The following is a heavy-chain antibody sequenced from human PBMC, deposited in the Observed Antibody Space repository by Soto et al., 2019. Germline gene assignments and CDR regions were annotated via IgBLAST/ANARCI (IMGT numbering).Heavy chain of an antibody. CDR2: MNPGSGKT. Sequence: QVQLVQSGAEVKEPGASVRVSCTASGYTFVNFDISWVRQAAGQGLEWLGWMNPGSGKTGYASKFQGRVAMTRDASTGTSHLELSSLTSDVTAVYYCARMASAGTLNWFDPWGQGTLVTVSS. CDR1: GYTFVNFD. V-gene: IGHV1-8*02. D-gene: IGHD6-13*01. CDR3: ARMASAGTLNWFDP. J-gene: IGHJ5*02.